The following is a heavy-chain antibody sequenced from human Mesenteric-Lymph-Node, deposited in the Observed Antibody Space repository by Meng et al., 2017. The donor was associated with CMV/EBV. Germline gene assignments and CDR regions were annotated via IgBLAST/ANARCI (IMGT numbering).Heavy chain of an antibody. CDR2: ISNSGGST. CDR1: GFTFSSFA. CDR3: ARKSGAALVTPFDY. D-gene: IGHD5-18*01. Sequence: GESLKISCAASGFTFSSFAMSWVRQAPGKGLEWVSVISNSGGSTYNADSVKGRFTISRDNSKNTLHLQMNSLGVEDTAVYYCARKSGAALVTPFDYWGQGMVVTVSS. V-gene: IGHV3-23*01. J-gene: IGHJ4*02.